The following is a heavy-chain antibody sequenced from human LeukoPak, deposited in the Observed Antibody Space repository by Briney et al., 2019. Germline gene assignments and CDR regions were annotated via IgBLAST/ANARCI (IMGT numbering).Heavy chain of an antibody. J-gene: IGHJ4*02. Sequence: GGSLRLSCAASGFTLSSHWMTWVRQAPGKGLECVANIKPDGSERHYEDSVKGRFTISRDNAKNSLYLQVNSLRVEDTAVYYCARGARGFDDWGQGNLLTVSS. CDR3: ARGARGFDD. D-gene: IGHD3-16*01. CDR2: IKPDGSER. V-gene: IGHV3-7*04. CDR1: GFTLSSHW.